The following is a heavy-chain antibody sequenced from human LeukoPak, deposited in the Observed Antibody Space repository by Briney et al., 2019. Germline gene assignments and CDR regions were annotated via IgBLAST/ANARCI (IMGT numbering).Heavy chain of an antibody. Sequence: GASLRLSCAASGFTFSSYAMSWVRQAPGKGLEWVSAISGSGGSTYYADSVKGRFTISRDNSKNTLYLQMNSLRAEDTAVYYCAKSRYSYGAFDYWGQGTLVTVSS. CDR2: ISGSGGST. V-gene: IGHV3-23*01. D-gene: IGHD5-18*01. J-gene: IGHJ4*02. CDR3: AKSRYSYGAFDY. CDR1: GFTFSSYA.